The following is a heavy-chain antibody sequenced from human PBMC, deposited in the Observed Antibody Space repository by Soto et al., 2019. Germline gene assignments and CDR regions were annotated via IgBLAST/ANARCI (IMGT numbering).Heavy chain of an antibody. Sequence: GASVKVSCKASGGTFSSDAISWVRQAPGQGLEWMGGIIPIFGTANYAQKFQGRVTITADKSTSTAYMELSSLRSEDTAVYYCARGGYYDSSGDYYYYGMDVWGQGTTVTVSS. CDR2: IIPIFGTA. CDR1: GGTFSSDA. V-gene: IGHV1-69*06. D-gene: IGHD3-22*01. J-gene: IGHJ6*02. CDR3: ARGGYYDSSGDYYYYGMDV.